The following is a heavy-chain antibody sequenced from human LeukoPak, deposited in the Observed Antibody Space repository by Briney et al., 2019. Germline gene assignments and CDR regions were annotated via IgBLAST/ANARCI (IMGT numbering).Heavy chain of an antibody. CDR2: INPNSGGT. J-gene: IGHJ4*02. Sequence: ASVKVSCKASGYTFTGYYMHWVRQAPGQGLEWMGWINPNSGGTNYAQKFQGRVTMTRDTSISTAYMELRSLRSDDTAVYYCARDPPIDYYDSSGYYTLDYWGQGTLVTVSS. D-gene: IGHD3-22*01. CDR3: ARDPPIDYYDSSGYYTLDY. CDR1: GYTFTGYY. V-gene: IGHV1-2*02.